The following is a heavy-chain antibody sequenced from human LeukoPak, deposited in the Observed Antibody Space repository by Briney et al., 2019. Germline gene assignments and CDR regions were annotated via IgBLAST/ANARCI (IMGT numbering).Heavy chain of an antibody. V-gene: IGHV1-18*01. D-gene: IGHD6-19*01. J-gene: IGHJ5*02. CDR3: ARVGPIAVAGKGWFDP. Sequence: ASVKVSCKASGYTFTSYGISWVRQAPGQGLEWMGWISAYNGNTNYAQKLQGRVTMTTDTSTSTAYMELRSLRSDDTAVYYCARVGPIAVAGKGWFDPWGQGTLVTVSS. CDR1: GYTFTSYG. CDR2: ISAYNGNT.